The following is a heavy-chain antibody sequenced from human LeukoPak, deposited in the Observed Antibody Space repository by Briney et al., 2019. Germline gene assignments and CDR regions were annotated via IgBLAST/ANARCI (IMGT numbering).Heavy chain of an antibody. CDR1: GFTVSNNF. J-gene: IGHJ4*02. D-gene: IGHD3-10*01. V-gene: IGHV3-53*01. Sequence: TGGSLRLSCAASGFTVSNNFLTWVRQAPGKGLEWVLVIYSGGTTYYADSVKGRFTISRDNSKNTLYLQMNSLRAEDTAVYYCAKTGGPWDWGQGTLVIVSS. CDR2: IYSGGTT. CDR3: AKTGGPWD.